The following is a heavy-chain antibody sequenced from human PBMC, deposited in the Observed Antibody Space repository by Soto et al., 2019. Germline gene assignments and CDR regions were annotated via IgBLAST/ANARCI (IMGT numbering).Heavy chain of an antibody. CDR2: IVVGSGNT. CDR3: AAVATPHLGYYYGMDV. V-gene: IGHV1-58*01. Sequence: SVKVSCKASGFTFTSSAVQWVRQARGQRLEWIGWIVVGSGNTNYAQKFQERVTITRDMSTSTANMELSSLRSEDTAVYYCAAVATPHLGYYYGMDVWGQGTTVTVSS. D-gene: IGHD2-15*01. J-gene: IGHJ6*02. CDR1: GFTFTSSA.